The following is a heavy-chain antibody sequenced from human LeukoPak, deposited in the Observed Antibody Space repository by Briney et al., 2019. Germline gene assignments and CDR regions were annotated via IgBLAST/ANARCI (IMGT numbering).Heavy chain of an antibody. CDR3: ARGGGYYDVLTGKDF. V-gene: IGHV1-18*04. D-gene: IGHD3-9*01. CDR2: ISAYNGNT. J-gene: IGHJ4*02. Sequence: GASVKVSCKASGYTYTRYGISWVRQAPRQGLAWMGCISAYNGNTNYAQKLQGRVTMSTDTSTSPAYMGLSSLISDDTAVYFCARGGGYYDVLTGKDFWGQGTLVTVSS. CDR1: GYTYTRYG.